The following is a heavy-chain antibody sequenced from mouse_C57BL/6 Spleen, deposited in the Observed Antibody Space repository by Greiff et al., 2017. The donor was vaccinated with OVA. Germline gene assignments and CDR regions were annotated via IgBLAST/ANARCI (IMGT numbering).Heavy chain of an antibody. CDR1: GYTFTSYW. V-gene: IGHV1-55*01. D-gene: IGHD2-14*01. J-gene: IGHJ1*03. CDR2: IYPGSGST. CDR3: AREEDYGYDFWYFDV. Sequence: QVQLQQSGAELVKPGASVKMSCKASGYTFTSYWITWVKQRPGQGLEWIGDIYPGSGSTNYNEKFKSKATLTVDTSSSTASMQLSSLTSEDSAVYYWAREEDYGYDFWYFDVWGTRTTVTVSS.